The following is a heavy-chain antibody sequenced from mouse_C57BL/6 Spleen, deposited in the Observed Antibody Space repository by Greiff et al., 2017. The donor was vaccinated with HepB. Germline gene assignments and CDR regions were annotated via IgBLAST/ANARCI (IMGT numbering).Heavy chain of an antibody. CDR2: IYPSDSET. V-gene: IGHV1-61*01. CDR1: GYTFTSDW. J-gene: IGHJ4*01. D-gene: IGHD2-4*01. CDR3: AREVMYDYDEAMDY. Sequence: VQLQQPGAELVRPGSSVKLSCKASGYTFTSDWMDWVKQRPGQGLEWIGNIYPSDSETHYNQKFKDKATLTVDKSSSTAYMQLSSLTSEDSAVYYCAREVMYDYDEAMDYWGQGTSVTVSS.